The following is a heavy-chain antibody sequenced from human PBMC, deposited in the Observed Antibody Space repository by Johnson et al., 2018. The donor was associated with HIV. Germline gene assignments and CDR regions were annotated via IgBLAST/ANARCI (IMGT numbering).Heavy chain of an antibody. CDR2: IWYAGSNK. CDR3: ARGAVISSGWYNVDAFDI. J-gene: IGHJ3*02. V-gene: IGHV3-33*08. D-gene: IGHD6-19*01. Sequence: QVQLVESGGGLIQPGRSLRLSCAASGFTFSSYAMHWVRQAPGKGLEWVAVIWYAGSNKYYADSVKGRFTISRDNSENTLYLQMNTLSAEDTAVYYCARGAVISSGWYNVDAFDIWGQGTMVTVSS. CDR1: GFTFSSYA.